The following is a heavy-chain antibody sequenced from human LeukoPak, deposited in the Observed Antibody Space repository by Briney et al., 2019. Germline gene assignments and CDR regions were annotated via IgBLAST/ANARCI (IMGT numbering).Heavy chain of an antibody. CDR1: GGSFSGYY. CDR2: INHSGST. V-gene: IGHV4-34*01. J-gene: IGHJ4*02. Sequence: KPSETLSLTCAVYGGSFSGYYWSWIRQPPGKGLEWIWEINHSGSTNYNPSLKSRVTISVDTSKNQFSLKLSSVTAADTAVYYCARRILPFDYWGQGTLVTVSS. CDR3: ARRILPFDY.